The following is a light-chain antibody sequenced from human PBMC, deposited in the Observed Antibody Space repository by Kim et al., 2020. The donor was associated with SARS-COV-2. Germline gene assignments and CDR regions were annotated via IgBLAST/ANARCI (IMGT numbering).Light chain of an antibody. CDR1: GSNIGEGYD. V-gene: IGLV1-40*01. Sequence: QSVLTQPPSVSGAPGQRVTISCTGSGSNIGEGYDVHWYQQLPGKAPKFLIYSNNNRPSGVPDRFSASKTGTSASLAITGLQAEDEAAYYCQSYDRRLSSYVFGTGTKVTVL. J-gene: IGLJ1*01. CDR3: QSYDRRLSSYV. CDR2: SNN.